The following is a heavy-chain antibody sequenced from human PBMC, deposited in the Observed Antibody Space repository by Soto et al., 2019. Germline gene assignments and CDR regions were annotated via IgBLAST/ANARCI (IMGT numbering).Heavy chain of an antibody. V-gene: IGHV5-10-1*01. D-gene: IGHD3-22*01. CDR2: IDPSDSQT. CDR3: ARQIYDSDTGPNFQYYFDS. J-gene: IGHJ4*02. Sequence: GESLKISCKGPGYSFAGYWITWVRQRPGKGLEWMGRIDPSDSQTYYSPSFRGHVTISVTKSITTVFLQWSSLRASDTAMYYCARQIYDSDTGPNFQYYFDSWGEGTPVTVSS. CDR1: GYSFAGYW.